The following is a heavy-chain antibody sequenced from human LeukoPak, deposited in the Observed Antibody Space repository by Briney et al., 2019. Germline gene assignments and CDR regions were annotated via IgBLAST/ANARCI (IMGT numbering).Heavy chain of an antibody. D-gene: IGHD5-18*01. CDR1: GYTFTSYG. V-gene: IGHV1-18*01. CDR3: ARVIPVDGDVGMVIDY. J-gene: IGHJ4*02. Sequence: GASVKVSCKASGYTFTSYGISWVRQAPGQGLEWMGWISAYNGNTNYAQKLQGRVTMTTDTSTSTVYMELRSLRSDDTAVYYCARVIPVDGDVGMVIDYWGQGTQVIVSS. CDR2: ISAYNGNT.